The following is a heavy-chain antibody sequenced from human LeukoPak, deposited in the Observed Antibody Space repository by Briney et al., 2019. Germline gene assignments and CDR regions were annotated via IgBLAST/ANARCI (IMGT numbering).Heavy chain of an antibody. CDR2: ISGSGGST. J-gene: IGHJ5*02. V-gene: IGHV3-23*01. CDR1: GFTFSSYA. D-gene: IGHD2-21*02. Sequence: GGSLRLSRAASGFTFSSYAMSWVRQAPGKGLEWVSAISGSGGSTYYADSVKGRFTISRDNSKNTLYLQMNSLRAEDTAVYYCAKGLVLRAYCGGDCFNWFDPWGQGTLVTVSS. CDR3: AKGLVLRAYCGGDCFNWFDP.